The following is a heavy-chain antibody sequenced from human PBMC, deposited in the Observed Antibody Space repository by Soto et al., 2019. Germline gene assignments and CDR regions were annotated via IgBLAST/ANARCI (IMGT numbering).Heavy chain of an antibody. CDR3: ARGGLLLRFLEWSAPHYFDY. V-gene: IGHV1-18*01. J-gene: IGHJ4*02. CDR2: ISAYNGNT. Sequence: ASVKVSCKASGYTFTSYGISWVRQAPGQGLEWMGWISAYNGNTNYAQKLQGRVTMTTDTSTSTAYMELRSLRSDDTAVYYCARGGLLLRFLEWSAPHYFDYWGQGTLVTVSS. CDR1: GYTFTSYG. D-gene: IGHD3-3*01.